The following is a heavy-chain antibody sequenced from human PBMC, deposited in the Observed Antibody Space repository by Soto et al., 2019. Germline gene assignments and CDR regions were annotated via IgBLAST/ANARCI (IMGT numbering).Heavy chain of an antibody. CDR2: IYYSGST. J-gene: IGHJ6*02. V-gene: IGHV4-39*01. Sequence: SETLSLTCTVSGGSISSSSYYWGWIRQPPGKGLEWIGSIYYSGSTYYNPSLKSRVTISVDTSKNQFSLKLSSVTAADTAVYYCARLFSAGRFPFGMDVWGQGTTVTVSS. D-gene: IGHD2-21*01. CDR3: ARLFSAGRFPFGMDV. CDR1: GGSISSSSYY.